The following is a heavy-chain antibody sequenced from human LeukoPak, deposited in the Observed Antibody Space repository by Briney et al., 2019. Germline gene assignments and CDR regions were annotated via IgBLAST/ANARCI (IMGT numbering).Heavy chain of an antibody. J-gene: IGHJ3*01. CDR1: GDSFSSNSYY. Sequence: SGTLSLTCSVSGDSFSSNSYYWTWIRQPPGKGLELVGYLFRGDNTYYNPSLQSRVAMSADRSKNQISLKLTSVTAADTAVYFCARGRKDAVVIVPATGIGFHVWGQGTKVTVSS. CDR2: LFRGDNT. CDR3: ARGRKDAVVIVPATGIGFHV. V-gene: IGHV4-61*01. D-gene: IGHD2/OR15-2a*01.